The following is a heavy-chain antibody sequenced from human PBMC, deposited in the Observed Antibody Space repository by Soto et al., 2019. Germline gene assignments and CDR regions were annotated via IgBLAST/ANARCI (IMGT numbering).Heavy chain of an antibody. CDR3: ARRLSGTLNYLDP. CDR2: IYPRASDI. J-gene: IGHJ5*02. V-gene: IGHV5-51*03. CDR1: GYNFNTYW. D-gene: IGHD3-10*01. Sequence: EVQLGQSGSEVKKPGESLKISCLGSGYNFNTYWIAWVRQMPGKGLERVGIIYPRASDIRYRPNFQGRVTITVDKAKNTASLQWSSLQPSDSGLYFCARRLSGTLNYLDPWGQGTLVTVSS.